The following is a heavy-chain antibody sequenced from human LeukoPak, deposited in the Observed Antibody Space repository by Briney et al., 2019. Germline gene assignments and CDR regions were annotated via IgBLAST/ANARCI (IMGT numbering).Heavy chain of an antibody. CDR3: AREAAAGTGGIDS. D-gene: IGHD6-13*01. V-gene: IGHV3-7*01. Sequence: GGSLRLSCAASGFTFSSYWMSWARQAPRKGLEWVANIKQDGSEKYYVDSVKGRFTISRDNAKNSLYLQMNSLRAEDTAVYYCAREAAAGTGGIDSWGQGTLVTVSS. CDR2: IKQDGSEK. CDR1: GFTFSSYW. J-gene: IGHJ4*02.